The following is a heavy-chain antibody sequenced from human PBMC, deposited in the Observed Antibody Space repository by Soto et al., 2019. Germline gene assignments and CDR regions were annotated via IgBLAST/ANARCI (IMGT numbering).Heavy chain of an antibody. CDR2: ISAYNGNT. CDR3: ARDIAYGDPGHFDY. D-gene: IGHD4-17*01. J-gene: IGHJ4*02. V-gene: IGHV1-18*01. Sequence: ASVKVFCKASGYTFTSYGISWVRQAPGQGLEWMGWISAYNGNTNYAQKLQGRVTMTTDTSTSTAYMELRSLRSDDTAVYYCARDIAYGDPGHFDYWGQGTLVTVSS. CDR1: GYTFTSYG.